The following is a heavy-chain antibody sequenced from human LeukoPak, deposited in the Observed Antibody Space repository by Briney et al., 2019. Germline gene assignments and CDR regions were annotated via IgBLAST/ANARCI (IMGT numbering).Heavy chain of an antibody. Sequence: GGSLRLSCAASGFTFSSYAMHWVRQAPGKGLEWVAVISYDGSNKYYADPVKGRFTISRDNSKNTLYLQMNSLRAEDTAVYYCARDGREGTNAFDIWGQGTMVTVSS. CDR2: ISYDGSNK. J-gene: IGHJ3*02. D-gene: IGHD1-26*01. CDR1: GFTFSSYA. V-gene: IGHV3-30*04. CDR3: ARDGREGTNAFDI.